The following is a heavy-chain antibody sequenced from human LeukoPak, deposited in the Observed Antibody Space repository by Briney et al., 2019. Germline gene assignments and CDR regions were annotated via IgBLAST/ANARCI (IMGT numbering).Heavy chain of an antibody. V-gene: IGHV1-2*02. D-gene: IGHD2-2*01. CDR3: ARVYCSSTSRYGGVNWFDP. J-gene: IGHJ5*02. Sequence: ASVKVSCKASGYTFTGYYMHWVRQAPGQGLEWMGWINPNSGGTNDAQKFQGRVTMTTDTSISTAYMELSSLRSDDTAVYYCARVYCSSTSRYGGVNWFDPWGQGTLVTVSS. CDR2: INPNSGGT. CDR1: GYTFTGYY.